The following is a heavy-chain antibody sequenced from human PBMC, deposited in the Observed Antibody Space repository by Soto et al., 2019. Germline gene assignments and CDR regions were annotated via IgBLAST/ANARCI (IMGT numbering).Heavy chain of an antibody. D-gene: IGHD1-1*01. CDR2: ISSGGTIT. J-gene: IGHJ6*02. V-gene: IGHV3-48*03. CDR3: ARVLIPQRYYYYGMDV. Sequence: PGGSLRLSCAASGFTFSSYEMNWVGQAAGKGLEWVSYISSGGTITYNADSVNGRFTISRDNAKNSLYLQMNSLRAEDTAVYYCARVLIPQRYYYYGMDVWGQGTTVTVSS. CDR1: GFTFSSYE.